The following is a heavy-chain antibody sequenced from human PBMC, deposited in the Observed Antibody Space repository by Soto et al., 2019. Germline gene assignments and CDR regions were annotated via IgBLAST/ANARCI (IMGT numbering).Heavy chain of an antibody. CDR3: TKDRQPDGFWPFDH. V-gene: IGHV3-23*01. CDR1: GFAINIYA. Sequence: EVLLLESGGGVGQPGVSLRLSCAVSGFAINIYAMSWVRQAPGKGLEWVAGILGNGVTYYADSVRGRFTISKDNSKSTLYLHVDSLRADDTAVYYCTKDRQPDGFWPFDHWGQGTLLTVPS. D-gene: IGHD3-3*01. CDR2: ILGNGVT. J-gene: IGHJ4*02.